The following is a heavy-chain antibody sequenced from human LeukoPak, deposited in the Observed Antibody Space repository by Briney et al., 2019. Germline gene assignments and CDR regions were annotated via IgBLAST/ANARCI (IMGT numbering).Heavy chain of an antibody. CDR2: IYPDDSNT. Sequence: GESLKISFKGSGYTFTNYWIGWVRQMPGKGLEWMAIIYPDDSNTRYSPSFQGQVTISADKSINTAYLQWSSLKASDTAMYYCARQAYYDFWRDAFDIWGQGTMVTVSS. CDR1: GYTFTNYW. J-gene: IGHJ3*02. V-gene: IGHV5-51*01. D-gene: IGHD3-3*01. CDR3: ARQAYYDFWRDAFDI.